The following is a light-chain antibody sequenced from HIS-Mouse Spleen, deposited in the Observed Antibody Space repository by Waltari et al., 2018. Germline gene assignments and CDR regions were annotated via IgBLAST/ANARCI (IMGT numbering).Light chain of an antibody. CDR1: QSVSSSY. V-gene: IGKV3-20*01. J-gene: IGKJ4*01. Sequence: EIVLTQSPGTLSLSPGERATLYCRASQSVSSSYLAWYQQKPGQAPRLLIYGASSRATGIPDRFSGSGSGTDFTLTISRLEPEDFAVYYCQQYGSSSALTFGGGTKVEIK. CDR2: GAS. CDR3: QQYGSSSALT.